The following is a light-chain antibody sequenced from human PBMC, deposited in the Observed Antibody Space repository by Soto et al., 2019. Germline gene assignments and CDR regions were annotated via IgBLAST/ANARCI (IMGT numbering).Light chain of an antibody. CDR2: DAS. V-gene: IGKV3-11*01. Sequence: EIVLTQSPATLSLSPGERATLSCRASQSVSSYLAWYQQKPGQAPRLLIYDASNRATGIPARFSGSGSGTDFTLTISSLEPEDFAVYYCQQRSNWPVFGQGPRLEIK. CDR1: QSVSSY. J-gene: IGKJ5*01. CDR3: QQRSNWPV.